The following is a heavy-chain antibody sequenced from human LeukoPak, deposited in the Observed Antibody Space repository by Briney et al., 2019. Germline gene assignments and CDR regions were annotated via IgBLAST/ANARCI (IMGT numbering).Heavy chain of an antibody. CDR1: GGTFSSYA. V-gene: IGHV1-69*13. J-gene: IGHJ6*02. CDR2: IIPIFGTA. D-gene: IGHD4-23*01. CDR3: ARPTYLNSAGLYYYYGMDV. Sequence: SVKVSCKASGGTFSSYAISWVRQAPGQGLEWMGGIIPIFGTANYAQKFQGRVTITADESTSTAYMELSSLRSEDTAVYYCARPTYLNSAGLYYYYGMDVWGQGTTVTVSS.